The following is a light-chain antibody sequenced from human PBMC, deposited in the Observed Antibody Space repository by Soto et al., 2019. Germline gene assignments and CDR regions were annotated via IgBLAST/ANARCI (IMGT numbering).Light chain of an antibody. CDR1: SSDVGGYNF. J-gene: IGLJ2*01. Sequence: QSALTQPASVSGSPGQSITISCTGTSSDVGGYNFGSWYQQHPGKAPKLMIYEVTDRPSGVSNRFSGSKSGSTASLTISGLQAEDEADYYCSSYTSRNTLAFGGGTKLTVL. CDR2: EVT. V-gene: IGLV2-14*01. CDR3: SSYTSRNTLA.